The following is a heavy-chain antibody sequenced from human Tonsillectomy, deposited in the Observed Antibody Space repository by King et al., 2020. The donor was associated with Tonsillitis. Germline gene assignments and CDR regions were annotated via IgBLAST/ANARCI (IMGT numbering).Heavy chain of an antibody. D-gene: IGHD1-26*01. Sequence: TLKESGPTLVKPTQTLTLTCTFSGFSLSTSGVGVGWIRQPPGKALEWLALIYWNDDKRYSPSLKSRLTITKDTSKNQVVLTMTNMDPADTARYYCAHRRIQWEGDSFDIWGQGKTVTVS. V-gene: IGHV2-5*01. CDR3: AHRRIQWEGDSFDI. CDR1: GFSLSTSGVG. J-gene: IGHJ3*02. CDR2: IYWNDDK.